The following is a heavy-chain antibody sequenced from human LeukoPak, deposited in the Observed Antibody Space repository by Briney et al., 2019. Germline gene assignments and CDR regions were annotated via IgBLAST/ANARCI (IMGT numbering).Heavy chain of an antibody. CDR2: IRSKANSYAT. V-gene: IGHV3-73*01. D-gene: IGHD3-3*01. J-gene: IGHJ4*02. Sequence: GGSLKLSCAASGFTFSGSAMHWVRQASGKGLEWVGRIRSKANSYATAYAASVKGRFTISRDDSKNTAYLQMNSLKTEDTAVYYCTRPLGTIFGVVNNDYWGQGTLVTVSS. CDR1: GFTFSGSA. CDR3: TRPLGTIFGVVNNDY.